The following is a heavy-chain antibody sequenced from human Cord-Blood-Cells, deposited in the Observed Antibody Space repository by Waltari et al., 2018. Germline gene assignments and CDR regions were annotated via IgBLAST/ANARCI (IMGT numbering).Heavy chain of an antibody. V-gene: IGHV4-34*01. CDR2: INHSGST. CDR1: GGSFSGYY. J-gene: IGHJ4*02. Sequence: QVQLQQWGAGLLKPSETLSLTCPVYGGSFSGYYWSWLRHPPGKGMEWIGEINHSGSTNYNPSLKSRVTISVDTSKNQFSLKLSSVTAADTAVYYCARAGRYSSSWYDYWGQGTLVTVSS. CDR3: ARAGRYSSSWYDY. D-gene: IGHD6-13*01.